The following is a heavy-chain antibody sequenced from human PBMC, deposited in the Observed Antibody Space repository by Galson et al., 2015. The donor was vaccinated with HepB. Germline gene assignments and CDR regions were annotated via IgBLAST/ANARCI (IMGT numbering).Heavy chain of an antibody. CDR2: IIPIFGSA. CDR1: GGTFSTYT. D-gene: IGHD3-22*01. J-gene: IGHJ4*02. V-gene: IGHV1-69*13. CDR3: ARQYDTRGYYPY. Sequence: SVKVSCRASGGTFSTYTLSWVRQAPGQGLEWMGGIIPIFGSANYAQKFQGRVTITADESTTTTYMELRRLRPEDTAVYYCARQYDTRGYYPYWGQGTLVTVSS.